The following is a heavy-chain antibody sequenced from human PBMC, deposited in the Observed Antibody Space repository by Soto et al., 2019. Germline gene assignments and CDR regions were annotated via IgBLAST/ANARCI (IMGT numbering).Heavy chain of an antibody. Sequence: EVQLVESGGGLVKPGGSLRLSCAVSGITFSEAWMSWVRQAPGKGLEWVGRIKSKIYDGTTEYAASVKGRFTISRDDSKSTVFLQMNSLKTEDRAVYYCTTGAGNRGYWGHGTLVTVSS. V-gene: IGHV3-15*01. J-gene: IGHJ4*01. CDR1: GITFSEAW. CDR3: TTGAGNRGY. D-gene: IGHD6-25*01. CDR2: IKSKIYDGTT.